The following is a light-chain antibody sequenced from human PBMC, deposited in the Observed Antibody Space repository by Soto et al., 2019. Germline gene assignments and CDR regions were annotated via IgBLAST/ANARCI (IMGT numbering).Light chain of an antibody. Sequence: EIVLTQSPATLSFSPGERATLSCRASQSIDIYLAWYQQIPGQAPRLLLYDASHRATGIPARFSGSGSGTDFTLTISSLEPGDFAVYYCQHRTDWRPVCTFGQGTKLEIK. CDR1: QSIDIY. J-gene: IGKJ2*02. V-gene: IGKV3-11*01. CDR2: DAS. CDR3: QHRTDWRPVCT.